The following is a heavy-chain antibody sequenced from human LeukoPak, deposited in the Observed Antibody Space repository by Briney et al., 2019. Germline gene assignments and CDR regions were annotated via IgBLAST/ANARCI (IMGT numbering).Heavy chain of an antibody. D-gene: IGHD4-17*01. CDR1: GGSISSYY. J-gene: IGHJ4*02. CDR2: IYYSGSS. V-gene: IGHV4-59*01. Sequence: PSETLSLTCTVSGGSISSYYWSWIRQPPGKGLEWMGFIYYSGSSYYNPSLKSRVTMSVDTSKNQFSLKLTSVTAADTAFYYCAGADRHDYGEDYWGQGTLVTVSS. CDR3: AGADRHDYGEDY.